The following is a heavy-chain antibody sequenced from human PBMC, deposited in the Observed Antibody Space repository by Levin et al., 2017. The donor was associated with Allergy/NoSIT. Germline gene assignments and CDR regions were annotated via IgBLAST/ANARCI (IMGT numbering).Heavy chain of an antibody. J-gene: IGHJ4*02. CDR1: GGSISSSNW. Sequence: SETLSLTCAVSGGSISSSNWWSWVRQPPGKGLEWIGEIYHSGSTNYNPSLKSRVTISVDKSKNQFSLKLSSVTAADTAVYYCARDLGGGYCSSTSCYSYDYWGQGTLVTVSS. D-gene: IGHD2-2*01. V-gene: IGHV4-4*02. CDR3: ARDLGGGYCSSTSCYSYDY. CDR2: IYHSGST.